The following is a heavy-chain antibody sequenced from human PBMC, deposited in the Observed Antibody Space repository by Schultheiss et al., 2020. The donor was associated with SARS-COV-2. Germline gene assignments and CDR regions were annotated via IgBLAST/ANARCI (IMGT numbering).Heavy chain of an antibody. V-gene: IGHV4-39*01. CDR2: IYYSGST. J-gene: IGHJ4*01. D-gene: IGHD6-19*01. CDR1: GGSISSSSYY. Sequence: SETLSLTCTVSGGSISSSSYYWGWIRQHPGKGLEWIGSIYYSGSTYYNPSLKSRVTISVDTSKNQFSLKLSSVTAADTAVYYCARRTGAAVADSIDYWGQGTLVTVSS. CDR3: ARRTGAAVADSIDY.